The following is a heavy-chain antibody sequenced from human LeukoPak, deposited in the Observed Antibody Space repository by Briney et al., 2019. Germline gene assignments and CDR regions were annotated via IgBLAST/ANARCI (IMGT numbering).Heavy chain of an antibody. CDR3: AREVRYYDIYDAFDI. J-gene: IGHJ3*02. Sequence: PGGSLRLSCAASGFPFSSYAMSWVRQAAGKGLEWVSGLSGSGSSTYYADSVKGRFTISRDNSKNTLYLQMNSLRAEDTAVYYCAREVRYYDIYDAFDIWGQGTMVTVSS. CDR2: LSGSGSST. D-gene: IGHD3-9*01. V-gene: IGHV3-23*01. CDR1: GFPFSSYA.